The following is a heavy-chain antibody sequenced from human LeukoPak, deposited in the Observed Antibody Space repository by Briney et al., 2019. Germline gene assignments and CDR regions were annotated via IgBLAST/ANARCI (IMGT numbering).Heavy chain of an antibody. CDR3: AKPPAVVPAAIHGY. V-gene: IGHV3-23*01. Sequence: GGSLRLSCAASGFTFSSYAMSWVRQAPGKGLEWVSAISGSGGSTYYADSVKGRFTISRDNSKNTLYLQMNSLRAEDTAVYYCAKPPAVVPAAIHGYWGQGTLVTVSS. D-gene: IGHD2-2*01. CDR2: ISGSGGST. CDR1: GFTFSSYA. J-gene: IGHJ4*02.